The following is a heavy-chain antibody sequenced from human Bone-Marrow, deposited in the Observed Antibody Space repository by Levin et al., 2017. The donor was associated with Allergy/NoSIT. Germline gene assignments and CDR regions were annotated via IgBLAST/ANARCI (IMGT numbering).Heavy chain of an antibody. V-gene: IGHV4-59*01. CDR1: GQSITTFY. CDR2: IFHTGNT. Sequence: PGGSLRLSCTVSGQSITTFYWSWIRQPPGKGLEWIGHIFHTGNTNYSPSLKSRVTMSLDTSKNQLSLKLTSVTAADTAVYYCARSRSCDSTTCYDDYNYLAPWGQGAPVIVSS. CDR3: ARSRSCDSTTCYDDYNYLAP. J-gene: IGHJ5*02. D-gene: IGHD5-12*01.